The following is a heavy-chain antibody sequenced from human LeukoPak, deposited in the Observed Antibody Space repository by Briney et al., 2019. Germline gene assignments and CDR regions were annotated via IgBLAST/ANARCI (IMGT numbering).Heavy chain of an antibody. V-gene: IGHV4-61*02. CDR3: ARDLRGWYHGTYYCYMDV. Sequence: PSETLSLTCTVSGGSISSSSYYWGWIRQPAGKGLEWIGRIYTSGSTNYNPSLKSRVTISVDTSKNQFSLKLSSVTAADTAVYYCARDLRGWYHGTYYCYMDVWGKGTTVTVSS. CDR2: IYTSGST. D-gene: IGHD6-19*01. J-gene: IGHJ6*03. CDR1: GGSISSSSYY.